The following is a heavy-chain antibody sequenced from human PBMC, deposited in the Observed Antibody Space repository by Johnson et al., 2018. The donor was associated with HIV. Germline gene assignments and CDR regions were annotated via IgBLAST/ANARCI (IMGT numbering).Heavy chain of an antibody. V-gene: IGHV3-15*01. J-gene: IGHJ3*02. D-gene: IGHD1-26*01. CDR2: IKSKTDGGTT. Sequence: ELLVESGGGLIQPGGSLRLSCAASGFTVSSNYMSWVRQAPGKGLEWVGRIKSKTDGGTTDYVAPVKGRFTIARDDSKNTLYLQMNSLRAEDTAVYYCAKDLPRIRIPTKDDAFDIWGQGTMVTVSS. CDR1: GFTVSSNY. CDR3: AKDLPRIRIPTKDDAFDI.